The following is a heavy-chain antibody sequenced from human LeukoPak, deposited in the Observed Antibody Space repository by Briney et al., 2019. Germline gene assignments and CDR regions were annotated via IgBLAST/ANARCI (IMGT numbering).Heavy chain of an antibody. CDR2: INPNSGGT. CDR3: ARVTAPQAIAAAGTGDGMDV. V-gene: IGHV1-2*02. J-gene: IGHJ6*02. D-gene: IGHD6-13*01. CDR1: GYTFTGYY. Sequence: ASVKVSCKTSGYTFTGYYMHWVRQAPGQGLEWMGWINPNSGGTNYAQKFQGRVTMTRDTSISTAYMELSRLRSDDTAVYYCARVTAPQAIAAAGTGDGMDVWGQGTTVTVSS.